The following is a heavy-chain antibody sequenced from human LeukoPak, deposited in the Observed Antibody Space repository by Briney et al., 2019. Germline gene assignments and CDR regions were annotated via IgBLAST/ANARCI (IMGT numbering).Heavy chain of an antibody. CDR2: ISWNSANR. Sequence: PGRSLRLSCAASGFTFDDYAMHWVRQAPGKGLEWVSGISWNSANRAYADSVKGRFTISRDNAKNSFFQQMNSLRAEDTALYYCAKSPTKRLIFCGGDCYSADAFDIWGQGTMVTVSS. CDR3: AKSPTKRLIFCGGDCYSADAFDI. J-gene: IGHJ3*02. V-gene: IGHV3-9*01. CDR1: GFTFDDYA. D-gene: IGHD2-21*02.